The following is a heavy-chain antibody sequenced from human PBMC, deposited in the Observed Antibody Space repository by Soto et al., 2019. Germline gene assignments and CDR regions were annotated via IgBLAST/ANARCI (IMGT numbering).Heavy chain of an antibody. J-gene: IGHJ6*03. CDR3: ASCGQLAPSYYYYMDV. Sequence: GASVKVSCKASGGTFSSYTISWVRQAPGQGLEWMGRIIPILGIANYAQKFQGRVTITADKSTSTAYMELSSLRSEDTAVYYCASCGQLAPSYYYYMDVWGKGTTVTVSS. D-gene: IGHD6-6*01. CDR1: GGTFSSYT. CDR2: IIPILGIA. V-gene: IGHV1-69*02.